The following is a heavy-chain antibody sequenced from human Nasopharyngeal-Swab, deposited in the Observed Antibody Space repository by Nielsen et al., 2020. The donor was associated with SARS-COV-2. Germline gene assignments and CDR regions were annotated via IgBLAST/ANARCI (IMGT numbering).Heavy chain of an antibody. Sequence: GGSLRLSRAASGFTFSSYEMNWVRQAPGKGLEWVSYISSSGSTIYYADSVKGRFTISRDNAKNSLYLQMNSLRAEDTAVYYCARGGMVRGVIITYYYYGMDVWGQGTTVTVSS. CDR1: GFTFSSYE. J-gene: IGHJ6*02. D-gene: IGHD3-10*01. CDR2: ISSSGSTI. V-gene: IGHV3-48*03. CDR3: ARGGMVRGVIITYYYYGMDV.